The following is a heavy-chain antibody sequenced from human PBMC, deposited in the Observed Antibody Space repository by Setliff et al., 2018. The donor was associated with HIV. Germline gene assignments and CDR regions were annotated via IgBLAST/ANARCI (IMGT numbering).Heavy chain of an antibody. CDR2: IKQDGSTT. CDR3: HRFMHV. Sequence: GSLRLSCAASGFSFGSNWMSWVRQAPGKGLEWVANIKQDGSTTSYADSVKGRFTISRDNARNTLYLQMSGLRAEDSAVYYCHRFMHVWGKGTTVTVSS. CDR1: GFSFGSNW. J-gene: IGHJ6*03. V-gene: IGHV3-7*01.